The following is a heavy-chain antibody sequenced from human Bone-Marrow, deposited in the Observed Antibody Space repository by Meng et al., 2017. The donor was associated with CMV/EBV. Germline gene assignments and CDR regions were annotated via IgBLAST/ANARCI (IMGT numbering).Heavy chain of an antibody. V-gene: IGHV4-59*01. J-gene: IGHJ6*02. D-gene: IGHD1-1*01. Sequence: GSLRLSCTVSGGSISSYYWSWIRQPPGKGLEWIGYIYYSGSTNYNPSLTSRVTISVDPSKNQFSLKLSSLTAADTAVYYCARARRNYYYGMDVWGQGTMVTVSS. CDR2: IYYSGST. CDR3: ARARRNYYYGMDV. CDR1: GGSISSYY.